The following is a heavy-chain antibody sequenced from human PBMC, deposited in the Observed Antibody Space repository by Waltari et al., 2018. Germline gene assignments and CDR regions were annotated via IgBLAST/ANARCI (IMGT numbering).Heavy chain of an antibody. J-gene: IGHJ3*02. V-gene: IGHV1-3*03. D-gene: IGHD6-25*01. CDR1: GYTFTSYA. CDR2: INAGNDNT. Sequence: QVQLVQSGAEVKKPGASVKVSCKAYGYTFTSYAMHWVRQAPGQRLEWMGWINAGNDNTKYSQDFQGRCTITRDTSASTAYMELSSLRSEDMAVYYCARGGQRWARAFDIWGQGTMVTVSS. CDR3: ARGGQRWARAFDI.